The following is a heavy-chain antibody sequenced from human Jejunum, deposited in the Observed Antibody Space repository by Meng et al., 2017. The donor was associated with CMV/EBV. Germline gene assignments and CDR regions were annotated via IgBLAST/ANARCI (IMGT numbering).Heavy chain of an antibody. V-gene: IGHV4-39*07. D-gene: IGHD4-17*01. J-gene: IGHJ6*02. CDR1: ISGSTYY. Sequence: ISGSTYYWGWIRQPPGKGLEWIVRFYSGGRTYYNPSLKSRVTISVDTSKSHFSLKLSSVTAADTAVYYCARDFGDYTNDYYGMDVWGQGTTVTVSS. CDR3: ARDFGDYTNDYYGMDV. CDR2: FYSGGRT.